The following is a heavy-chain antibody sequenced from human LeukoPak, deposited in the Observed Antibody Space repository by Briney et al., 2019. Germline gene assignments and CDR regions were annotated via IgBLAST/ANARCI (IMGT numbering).Heavy chain of an antibody. V-gene: IGHV3-15*01. CDR2: IKSKSDGGTT. J-gene: IGHJ4*02. CDR1: EFTLSNAW. Sequence: GGSLRLSRAASEFTLSNAWMTWVRQAPGKGPEWVGRIKSKSDGGTTDYAAPVKGRFTISRDDSKNTLFLQMNSLKTEDTAMYYCTTAQYSSGWYYFDYWGQGTLVTVSS. CDR3: TTAQYSSGWYYFDY. D-gene: IGHD6-19*01.